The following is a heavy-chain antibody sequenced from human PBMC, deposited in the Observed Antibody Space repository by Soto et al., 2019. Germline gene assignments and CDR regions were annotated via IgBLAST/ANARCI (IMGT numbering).Heavy chain of an antibody. CDR3: ARAAITPPGTRYFIH. CDR2: ISAYNGNT. CDR1: GYTFTSYG. J-gene: IGHJ1*01. D-gene: IGHD6-13*01. V-gene: IGHV1-18*01. Sequence: ASVKVSCKASGYTFTSYGISWVRQAPGQGLEWMGWISAYNGNTNYAQKLQGRVTMTTDTSTSTAYMELRSLRSDDTAVYYCARAAITPPGTRYFIHWGQATLVTLSS.